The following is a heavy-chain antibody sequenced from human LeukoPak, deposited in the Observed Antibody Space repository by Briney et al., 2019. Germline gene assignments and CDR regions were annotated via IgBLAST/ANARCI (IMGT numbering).Heavy chain of an antibody. CDR1: GFTFSSYA. CDR2: ISYDGRDK. D-gene: IGHD3-10*01. Sequence: PGGSLRLSCAASGFTFSSYAMHWVRQAPGKGLEWVAIISYDGRDKYYADSVKGRFTISRDNSKNTLYLQMNSLRGEDTAVYYCARDPGRWFGEFVVRYFDLWGRGTLVTVSS. V-gene: IGHV3-30*04. J-gene: IGHJ2*01. CDR3: ARDPGRWFGEFVVRYFDL.